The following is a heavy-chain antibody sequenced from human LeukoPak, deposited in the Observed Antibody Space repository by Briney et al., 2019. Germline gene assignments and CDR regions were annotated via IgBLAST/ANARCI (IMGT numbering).Heavy chain of an antibody. Sequence: GGSLRLSCAASGFTFDDYAMHWVRQAPGKGLEWVSGISWNSGSIGYADSVKGRFTISRDNAKNSLYLQMNSLRAEDTAVYYCARDARPYDFWSGYHNWFDPWGQGTLVTVSS. V-gene: IGHV3-9*01. J-gene: IGHJ5*02. CDR1: GFTFDDYA. D-gene: IGHD3-3*01. CDR3: ARDARPYDFWSGYHNWFDP. CDR2: ISWNSGSI.